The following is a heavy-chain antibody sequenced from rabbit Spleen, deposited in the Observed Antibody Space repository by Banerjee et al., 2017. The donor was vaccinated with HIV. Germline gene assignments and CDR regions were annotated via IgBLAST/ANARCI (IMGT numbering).Heavy chain of an antibody. CDR3: AKDLTGVIGWNFNL. D-gene: IGHD1-1*01. CDR2: FDPVFGST. CDR1: GFSFSSYY. J-gene: IGHJ4*01. Sequence: QSLEESGGDLVKPGASLTLTCTASGFSFSSYYMTWVRQAPGKGLEWIGYFDPVFGSTYYASWAKGRFTISRTSSTTVTLQMTSLTAADTATYFCAKDLTGVIGWNFNLWGPGTLVTVS. V-gene: IGHV1S40*01.